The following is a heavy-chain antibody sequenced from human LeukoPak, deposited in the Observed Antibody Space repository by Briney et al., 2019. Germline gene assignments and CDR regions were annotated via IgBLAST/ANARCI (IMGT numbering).Heavy chain of an antibody. CDR1: GGSISRSSYY. D-gene: IGHD3-22*01. J-gene: IGHJ4*02. Sequence: SETLSLTCTVSGGSISRSSYYWGWIRQPPGKGLEWIGSIYYSGSTYYNPSLKSRVTISVDTSKNQFSLKLSSVTAADTAVYYCASRITMIVVGPFDYWGQGTLVTVSS. CDR2: IYYSGST. V-gene: IGHV4-39*01. CDR3: ASRITMIVVGPFDY.